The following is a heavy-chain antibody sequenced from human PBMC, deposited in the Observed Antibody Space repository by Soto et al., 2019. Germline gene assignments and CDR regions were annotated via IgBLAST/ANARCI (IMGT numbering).Heavy chain of an antibody. CDR2: SSPYNGNT. CDR1: GYTFSNFG. Sequence: ASVKVSCKASGYTFSNFGISWVRQAPGQGLEWLGWSSPYNGNTNYAQILQGRATMTTDTSTSTAYMELTTLRSDDTAVCFCGRVTPDRNDSTGSPFLVYGGQGPGATFSS. J-gene: IGHJ4*02. V-gene: IGHV1-18*01. D-gene: IGHD3-22*01. CDR3: GRVTPDRNDSTGSPFLVY.